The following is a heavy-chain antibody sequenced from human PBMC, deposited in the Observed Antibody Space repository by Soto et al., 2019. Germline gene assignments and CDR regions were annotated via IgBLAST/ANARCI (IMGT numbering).Heavy chain of an antibody. CDR3: ARDQDQPCLDG. V-gene: IGHV4-31*03. Sequence: HVQLQDSGPGLVKPSQTRSLTCTVSGVSISSGYYYWGWIRQHPGKGLEWIGYISYSGSTYYNPSPNRGVTIAVDMSKNQSCLKLRSVTAAEKAVYYCARDQDQPCLDGWGQGTAVTVSS. CDR2: ISYSGST. J-gene: IGHJ6*02. CDR1: GVSISSGYYY.